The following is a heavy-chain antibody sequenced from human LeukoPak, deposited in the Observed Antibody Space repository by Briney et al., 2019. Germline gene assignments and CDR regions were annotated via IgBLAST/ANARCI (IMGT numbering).Heavy chain of an antibody. CDR2: IYYSGGT. J-gene: IGHJ4*02. Sequence: SETLSLTCTVSGGSISSSSYYWGWIRQPPGKGLEWIGSIYYSGGTYYNPSLKSRVTISVDTSKNQFSLKLSSVTAADTAVYYCAKTYYYDSSGSPSGPNFAYWGRGTLVTVSS. V-gene: IGHV4-39*01. D-gene: IGHD3-22*01. CDR3: AKTYYYDSSGSPSGPNFAY. CDR1: GGSISSSSYY.